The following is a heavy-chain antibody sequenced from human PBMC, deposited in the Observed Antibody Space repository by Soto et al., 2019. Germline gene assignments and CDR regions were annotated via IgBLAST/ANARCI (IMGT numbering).Heavy chain of an antibody. J-gene: IGHJ4*02. CDR1: GGSISSGDYY. Sequence: SETLSLTCTVSGGSISSGDYYWSWIRQPPGKGLEWIGYIYYSGSTYYNPSLKSRVTISVDTSKNQFSLKLSSVTAADTAVYYCAREKTTVTTIGRYFDCWGQGTLVTVSS. CDR2: IYYSGST. CDR3: AREKTTVTTIGRYFDC. V-gene: IGHV4-30-4*01. D-gene: IGHD4-17*01.